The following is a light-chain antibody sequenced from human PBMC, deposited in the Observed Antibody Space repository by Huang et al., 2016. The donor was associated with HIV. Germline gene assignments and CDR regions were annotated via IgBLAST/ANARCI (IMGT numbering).Light chain of an antibody. CDR1: QSIGSY. Sequence: EIVLTQSPATLSLSPGDGATLSCRASQSIGSYLAWYQQRPGQAPRLLIYDASVRATGIPARFSGRGSGTDFTLTISSLEPEDFAVYYCQQRNNWPPWTFGQGTKVELK. J-gene: IGKJ1*01. CDR3: QQRNNWPPWT. CDR2: DAS. V-gene: IGKV3-11*01.